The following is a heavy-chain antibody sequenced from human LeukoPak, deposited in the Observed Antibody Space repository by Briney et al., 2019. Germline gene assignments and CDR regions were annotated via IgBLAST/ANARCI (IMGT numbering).Heavy chain of an antibody. CDR3: ARDQSRHCSSTSCYGRADWFDP. J-gene: IGHJ5*02. D-gene: IGHD2-2*01. CDR2: IYTSGST. V-gene: IGHV4-4*07. Sequence: SETLSLTCTVSGGSISSYYWSWLRQPAGKGLEWIGRIYTSGSTNYNPSLKSRVTMSVDTSKNQFSLKLSSVTAADTAVYYCARDQSRHCSSTSCYGRADWFDPWGQGTLVTVSS. CDR1: GGSISSYY.